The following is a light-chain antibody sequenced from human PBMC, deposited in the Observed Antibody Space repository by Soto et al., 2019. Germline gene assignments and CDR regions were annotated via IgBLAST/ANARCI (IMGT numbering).Light chain of an antibody. CDR2: GAS. CDR1: QSISSSY. CDR3: QQDYNLPIT. J-gene: IGKJ5*01. Sequence: EVVLTQSPATLSLFPGEGATLSCRVSQSISSSYLSWYQQRPGQAPRLLIYGASTRASGIPARFSGSGRGSGTDFTFTISSLQPEDFAVYYCQQDYNLPITFGQGTRLEIK. V-gene: IGKV3D-7*01.